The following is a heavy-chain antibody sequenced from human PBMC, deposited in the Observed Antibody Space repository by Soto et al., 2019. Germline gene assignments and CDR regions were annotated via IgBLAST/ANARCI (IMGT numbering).Heavy chain of an antibody. CDR3: TRQDYGEDDGAFDI. V-gene: IGHV3-73*01. CDR2: IRIKANSYAT. Sequence: GGSLRLSCAASGFTFSGSAMHWVRQASGKGLEWVGRIRIKANSYATAYAASVKGRFTISRDDSKNTAYLQMNSLKTEDTAVYYCTRQDYGEDDGAFDIWGQGTMVTVSS. D-gene: IGHD4-17*01. J-gene: IGHJ3*02. CDR1: GFTFSGSA.